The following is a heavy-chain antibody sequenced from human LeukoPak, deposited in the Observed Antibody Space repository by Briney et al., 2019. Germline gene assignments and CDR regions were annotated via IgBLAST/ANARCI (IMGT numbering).Heavy chain of an antibody. CDR1: GGSISSGSYY. V-gene: IGHV4-61*02. D-gene: IGHD3-10*01. Sequence: SETLSLTCTVSGGSISSGSYYWSWIRQPAGKGLEWIGRIYTSGSTNYNPSLKSRVTISVDTSKNQFSLKLSSVTAADTAVYYCARGSRPGYYYGSGNLGYWGQGTLVTVSS. CDR2: IYTSGST. J-gene: IGHJ4*02. CDR3: ARGSRPGYYYGSGNLGY.